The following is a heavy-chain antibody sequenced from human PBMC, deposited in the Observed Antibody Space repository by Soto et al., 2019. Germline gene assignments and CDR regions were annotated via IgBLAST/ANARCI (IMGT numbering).Heavy chain of an antibody. Sequence: GGSLRLSCAASGFTFSSYGMHWVRQAPGKGLEWVAVIWYDGSNKYYADSVKGRFTISRDNSKNTLYLQMNSLRAEETAVYYWAREFDKLGYYGMDVWGQGTTVTVS. V-gene: IGHV3-33*01. CDR3: AREFDKLGYYGMDV. J-gene: IGHJ6*02. CDR2: IWYDGSNK. D-gene: IGHD7-27*01. CDR1: GFTFSSYG.